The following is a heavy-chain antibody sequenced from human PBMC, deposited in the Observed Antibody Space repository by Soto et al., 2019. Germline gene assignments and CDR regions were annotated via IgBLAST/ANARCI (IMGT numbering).Heavy chain of an antibody. CDR1: GGSISSSSYY. CDR2: IYYSGST. Sequence: SDTLSLTCTVSGGSISSSSYYWGWICHPPEKGLEWIGSIYYSGSTYYNPSLKSRVTISVDTSKNQFSLKLSSVTAADTAVYYCARHALVVVAGLTRQINWFDPWGQRTLVTVSS. CDR3: ARHALVVVAGLTRQINWFDP. V-gene: IGHV4-39*01. J-gene: IGHJ5*02. D-gene: IGHD2-15*01.